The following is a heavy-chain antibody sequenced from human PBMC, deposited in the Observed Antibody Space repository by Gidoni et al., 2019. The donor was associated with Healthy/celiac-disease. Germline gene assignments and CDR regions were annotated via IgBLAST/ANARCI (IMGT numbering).Heavy chain of an antibody. CDR3: ARAPTVTTLSWFDP. CDR1: GGSISSYY. V-gene: IGHV4-59*01. Sequence: QVQLQESGPGLVKPSETLSLTCPVAGGSISSYYWCWIRQPPGKGLEWIGYIHYSGSTNYNPSLKSRVTISVDTSKNQFSLKLSSVTAADTAVYYCARAPTVTTLSWFDPWGQGTLVTVSS. D-gene: IGHD4-17*01. CDR2: IHYSGST. J-gene: IGHJ5*02.